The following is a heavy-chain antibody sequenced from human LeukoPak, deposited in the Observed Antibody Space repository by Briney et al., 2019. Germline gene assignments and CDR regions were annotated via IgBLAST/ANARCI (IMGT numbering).Heavy chain of an antibody. Sequence: SETLSLTCAVYGGSFSGYYWSWIRQPPGKGLEWIGEINHSGSANYNPSLKSRVTLSVDTSKNQFSLKLTSVTAADTAVYYCARGQEEWEAVQRAVHFDHWGQGTLVTVSS. D-gene: IGHD1-1*01. CDR1: GGSFSGYY. V-gene: IGHV4-34*01. J-gene: IGHJ4*02. CDR2: INHSGSA. CDR3: ARGQEEWEAVQRAVHFDH.